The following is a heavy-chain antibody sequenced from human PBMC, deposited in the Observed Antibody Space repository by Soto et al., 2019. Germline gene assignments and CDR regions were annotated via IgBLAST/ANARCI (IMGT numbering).Heavy chain of an antibody. CDR3: ARQGGRDWLTYFDH. J-gene: IGHJ2*01. CDR2: IRNSGDTT. CDR1: GFTFGAFE. D-gene: IGHD6-19*01. Sequence: DVQLVESGGGLVQPGGSLRLSCAASGFTFGAFEMNWVRQAPGKGPEWISNIRNSGDTTYYADSVKGRFSISRDNANNSLFLQMNSLRPEDTALYYCARQGGRDWLTYFDHWGRGTLVSVSS. V-gene: IGHV3-48*03.